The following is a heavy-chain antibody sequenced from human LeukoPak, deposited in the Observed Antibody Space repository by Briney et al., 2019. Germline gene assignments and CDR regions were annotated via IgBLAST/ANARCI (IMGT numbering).Heavy chain of an antibody. D-gene: IGHD5-12*01. V-gene: IGHV5-51*01. CDR2: IYPGDSDT. Sequence: GESLKISCKGSGYSFTSYWIGWVRQMPGKGLEWMGIIYPGDSDTRYSPSFQGQVTISADKSISTAYLQWSSLKASGTAMYYCASAIVATSPNFDYWGQGTLVTVSS. CDR1: GYSFTSYW. J-gene: IGHJ4*02. CDR3: ASAIVATSPNFDY.